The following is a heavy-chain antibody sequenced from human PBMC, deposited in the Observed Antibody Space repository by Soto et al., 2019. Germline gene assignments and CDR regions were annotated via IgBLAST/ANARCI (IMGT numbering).Heavy chain of an antibody. CDR2: IIPVFGTA. J-gene: IGHJ6*02. D-gene: IGHD4-17*01. V-gene: IGHV1-69*12. CDR3: ARGDATKIVVTTYYAMDG. Sequence: QVQLVQSGAEVKKPGSSVKVSCKASGGSLSNYGISWVRQAPGQGLEWMGGIIPVFGTANYAQKFQGRVTITADESTNIVYMDVTSLRSEDTAVYYCARGDATKIVVTTYYAMDGWGQGTTVTVSS. CDR1: GGSLSNYG.